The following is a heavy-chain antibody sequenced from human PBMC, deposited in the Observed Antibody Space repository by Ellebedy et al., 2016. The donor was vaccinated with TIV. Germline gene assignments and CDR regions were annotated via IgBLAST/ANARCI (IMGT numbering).Heavy chain of an antibody. J-gene: IGHJ4*02. V-gene: IGHV3-74*01. CDR2: INPDGSST. CDR1: GFTFSSYS. Sequence: GESLKISCAASGFTFSSYSMHWVRQGPGKGLLWVSRINPDGSSTSYADSVKGRFTISRDNAKNTLYLQMNSLRAEDTAVYYCARAKAGTGSSDYWGQGTLVTVSS. D-gene: IGHD3-10*01. CDR3: ARAKAGTGSSDY.